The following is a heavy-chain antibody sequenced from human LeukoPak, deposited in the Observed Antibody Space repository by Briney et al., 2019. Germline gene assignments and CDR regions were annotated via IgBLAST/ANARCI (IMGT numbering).Heavy chain of an antibody. V-gene: IGHV4-39*07. CDR1: GGSISSTSHY. CDR3: AREICSSSSCYQYNWFDP. CDR2: IYYSGST. J-gene: IGHJ5*02. Sequence: PSETLSLTCTVSGGSISSTSHYWGWIRQPPGKGLEYIMHIYYSGSTYQHPSLKSRLTVSFDPSKNQFSLKLRSVTAADTAVYYCAREICSSSSCYQYNWFDPWGHGTLVTVSS. D-gene: IGHD2-2*01.